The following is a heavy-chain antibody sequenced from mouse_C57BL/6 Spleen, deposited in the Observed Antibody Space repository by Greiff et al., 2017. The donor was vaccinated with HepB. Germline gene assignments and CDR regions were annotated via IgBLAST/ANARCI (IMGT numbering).Heavy chain of an antibody. CDR1: GYAFSSYW. D-gene: IGHD2-3*01. Sequence: VQLQQSGAELVKPGASVKISCKASGYAFSSYWMNWVKQRPGKGLEWIGQIYPGDGDTNYNGKFKGKATLTADKSSSTAYMQLSSLTSEDSAVYFCARGSDGYYYFDVWGTGTTVTVSS. J-gene: IGHJ1*03. V-gene: IGHV1-80*01. CDR2: IYPGDGDT. CDR3: ARGSDGYYYFDV.